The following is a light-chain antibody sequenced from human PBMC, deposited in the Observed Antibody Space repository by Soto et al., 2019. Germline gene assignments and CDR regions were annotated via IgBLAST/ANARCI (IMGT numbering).Light chain of an antibody. J-gene: IGKJ5*01. V-gene: IGKV1-9*01. CDR3: QQLNHYPLT. Sequence: DIQMTQSPSTLSASVGDSVTITCRASQGSPTYLAWYQQKPGKAPKLPIYGVSTLQNGVPSRFSGAGSGTEYTLTITSLQPEDSATYYCQQLNHYPLTFGQGTRLENK. CDR1: QGSPTY. CDR2: GVS.